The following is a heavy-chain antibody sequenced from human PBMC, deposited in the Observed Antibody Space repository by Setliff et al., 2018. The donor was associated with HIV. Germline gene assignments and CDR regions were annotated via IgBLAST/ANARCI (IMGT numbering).Heavy chain of an antibody. CDR1: GGSISSGGYY. CDR2: IHTSGST. D-gene: IGHD2-21*01. Sequence: TLSLTCNVSGGSISSGGYYWSWIRQPAGKGLEWIGHIHTSGSTNYNPSLKSRVTISLDTSNDRFSLRLSSVTAADTAVYYCARLLHNAYWGQGTLVTVSS. J-gene: IGHJ4*02. V-gene: IGHV4-61*09. CDR3: ARLLHNAY.